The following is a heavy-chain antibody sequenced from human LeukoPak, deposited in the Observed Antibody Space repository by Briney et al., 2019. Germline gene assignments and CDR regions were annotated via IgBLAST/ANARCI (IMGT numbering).Heavy chain of an antibody. Sequence: PGGSLRLSCAASGFTFSSYGMHWVRQAPGKGLEWVANIKQDGSKKNYVESVKGRFTISRDNAENSLYLQMNSLRAEDTAVYYCARLWLARGGRGWFDPWGQGTLVTVSS. D-gene: IGHD6-19*01. CDR3: ARLWLARGGRGWFDP. CDR1: GFTFSSYG. J-gene: IGHJ5*02. CDR2: IKQDGSKK. V-gene: IGHV3-7*01.